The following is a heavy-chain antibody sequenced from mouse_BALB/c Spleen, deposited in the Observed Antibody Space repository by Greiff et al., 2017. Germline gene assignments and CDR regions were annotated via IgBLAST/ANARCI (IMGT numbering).Heavy chain of an antibody. J-gene: IGHJ2*01. V-gene: IGHV5-4*02. D-gene: IGHD2-4*01. CDR2: ISDGGSYT. CDR1: GFTFSDYY. CDR3: ARGNYDYVFFDY. Sequence: EVKLVESGGGLVKPGGSLKLSCAASGFTFSDYYMYWVRQTPEQRLEWVATISDGGSYTYYPDSVKGRFTISRDNAKNNLYLQMSSLKSEDTAMYYCARGNYDYVFFDYWGQGTTLTVSS.